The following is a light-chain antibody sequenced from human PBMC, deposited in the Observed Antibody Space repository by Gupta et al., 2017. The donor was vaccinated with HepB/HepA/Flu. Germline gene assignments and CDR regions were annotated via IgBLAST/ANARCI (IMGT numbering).Light chain of an antibody. CDR3: QQEGHSPET. CDR2: GAC. V-gene: IGKV3-20*01. J-gene: IGKJ1*01. Sequence: ETASTQSPGPLPLSPGERATLACRASQSVRDSYLAWYQQKPGQAPRLLIYGACSRATDIPDRFSGSGSGTEFTLTISRLEPEDFAVYYCQQEGHSPETFGQGTKVEIK. CDR1: QSVRDSY.